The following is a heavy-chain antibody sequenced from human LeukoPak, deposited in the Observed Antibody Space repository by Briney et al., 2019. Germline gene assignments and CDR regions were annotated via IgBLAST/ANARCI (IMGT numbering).Heavy chain of an antibody. D-gene: IGHD5-12*01. Sequence: SETLSLTCTVSGGSITSGSYYWSWIRHPAGKGLEWIGRIFASGGTAYNPSLNGRVAISVDTSKNQFSLYMRSVTAADTAVYYCARARDSSRGYQTGGFDSWGQGTLVTVSS. CDR1: GGSITSGSYY. J-gene: IGHJ4*02. CDR3: ARARDSSRGYQTGGFDS. V-gene: IGHV4-61*02. CDR2: IFASGGT.